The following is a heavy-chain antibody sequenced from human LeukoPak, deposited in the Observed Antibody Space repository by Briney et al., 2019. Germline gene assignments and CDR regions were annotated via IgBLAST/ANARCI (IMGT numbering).Heavy chain of an antibody. J-gene: IGHJ1*01. D-gene: IGHD1-14*01. Sequence: GGSLRLSCAASGFTFSSYWMSWVRQAPGKGLEWVSAISGSGDSTYYVDSVKGRFTISRDNSKNTLYLQMNSLRAEDTAVYYCAKELPNREYFHHWGRGTLVTVPS. CDR3: AKELPNREYFHH. V-gene: IGHV3-23*01. CDR2: ISGSGDST. CDR1: GFTFSSYW.